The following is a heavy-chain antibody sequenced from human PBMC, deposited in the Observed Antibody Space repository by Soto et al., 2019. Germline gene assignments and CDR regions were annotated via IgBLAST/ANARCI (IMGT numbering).Heavy chain of an antibody. CDR3: ARDLGGWPDY. D-gene: IGHD2-15*01. CDR1: GYTFTSYG. V-gene: IGHV1-18*01. CDR2: ISAYNGNT. Sequence: GASVKVSCKASGYTFTSYGISWVRQAPEQGLEWKGWISAYNGNTKYAQKFQGRVTMTTDTSASTAYMELSSLRSEYTAVYYCARDLGGWPDYRGQGTLVTVSS. J-gene: IGHJ4*02.